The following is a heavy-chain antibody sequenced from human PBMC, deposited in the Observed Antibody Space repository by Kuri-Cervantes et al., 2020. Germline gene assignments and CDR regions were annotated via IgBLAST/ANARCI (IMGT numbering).Heavy chain of an antibody. CDR1: GLTVSDNY. Sequence: GESLKISCAASGLTVSDNYMSWVRQAPGKGLEWVSVIYSGGSTYYADSVKGRFTISRDNSKNTLYLQMNSLRAEDTAVYYCARCLNYYDSSGYYSIDAFDIWGQGTMVTVSS. V-gene: IGHV3-53*01. CDR2: IYSGGST. D-gene: IGHD3-22*01. J-gene: IGHJ3*02. CDR3: ARCLNYYDSSGYYSIDAFDI.